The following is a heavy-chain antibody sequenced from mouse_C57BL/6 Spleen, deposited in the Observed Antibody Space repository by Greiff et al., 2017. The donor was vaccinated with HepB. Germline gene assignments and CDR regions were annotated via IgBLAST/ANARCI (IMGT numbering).Heavy chain of an antibody. CDR3: ASYYYDSSWYFDF. V-gene: IGHV1-53*01. D-gene: IGHD1-1*01. J-gene: IGHJ1*03. CDR1: GYTFTSYW. Sequence: QVQLQQPGTELVKPGASVKLSCKASGYTFTSYWMHWVKQRPGKGLEWIGNINPSNGGTNYTEKFKSKATLTVYKSSSTAYMQLSSLTSKDSAVYYCASYYYDSSWYFDFWGTGTTVTVSS. CDR2: INPSNGGT.